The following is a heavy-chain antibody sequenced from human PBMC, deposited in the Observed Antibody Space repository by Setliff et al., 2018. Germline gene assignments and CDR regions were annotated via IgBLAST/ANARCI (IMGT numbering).Heavy chain of an antibody. D-gene: IGHD2-21*01. J-gene: IGHJ4*02. V-gene: IGHV1-18*01. Sequence: AASVKVSCKASGYTFTNYTMNWVRQAPGQGLEWMGSISGYTGETNYVQKFQARVTMTADRSTKTVYMELRSLTSDDTAVYHCTRSRAPSVVLAADFDLWGQGTPVTVS. CDR1: GYTFTNYT. CDR2: ISGYTGET. CDR3: TRSRAPSVVLAADFDL.